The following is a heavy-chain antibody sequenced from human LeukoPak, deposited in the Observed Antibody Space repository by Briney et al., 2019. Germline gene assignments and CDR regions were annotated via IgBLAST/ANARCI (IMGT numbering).Heavy chain of an antibody. Sequence: GASVKVSCKASGGTFSSYAISWVRQAPGQGLEWMGGIIPIFGTANYAQKFQGRVTITTDESTSTAYMELSSLRSEDTAVYYCTSLGPQGYSYGPGAFDIWGQGTMVTVSS. D-gene: IGHD5-18*01. J-gene: IGHJ3*02. CDR2: IIPIFGTA. CDR1: GGTFSSYA. V-gene: IGHV1-69*05. CDR3: TSLGPQGYSYGPGAFDI.